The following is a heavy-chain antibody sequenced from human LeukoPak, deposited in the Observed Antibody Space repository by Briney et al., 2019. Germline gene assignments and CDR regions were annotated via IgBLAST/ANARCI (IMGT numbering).Heavy chain of an antibody. J-gene: IGHJ6*03. D-gene: IGHD3-10*01. CDR1: GFTFSNDW. Sequence: GGSLRLSCAASGFTFSNDWMTWVRQAPGKGLEWVANIKKDGSQKNYVDSVEGRFTISRDNAKNSVYLQMNSLRAEDTAVYYCARALKYYYGSGSGFYYYYYMDVWGKGTTVTVSS. CDR2: IKKDGSQK. CDR3: ARALKYYYGSGSGFYYYYYMDV. V-gene: IGHV3-7*01.